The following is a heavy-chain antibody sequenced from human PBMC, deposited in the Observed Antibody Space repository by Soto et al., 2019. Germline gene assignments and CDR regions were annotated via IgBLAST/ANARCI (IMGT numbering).Heavy chain of an antibody. Sequence: KASETLSLTCTVSGGSISSGGYYWSWIRQHPGKGLEWIGYIYYSGSTYYNPSLKSRVTISVDTSKNQFSLKLSSVTAADTAVYYCARGTTVSSWVDFYYYYGMDVWGQGTTVTVSS. D-gene: IGHD4-4*01. J-gene: IGHJ6*02. V-gene: IGHV4-31*03. CDR2: IYYSGST. CDR1: GGSISSGGYY. CDR3: ARGTTVSSWVDFYYYYGMDV.